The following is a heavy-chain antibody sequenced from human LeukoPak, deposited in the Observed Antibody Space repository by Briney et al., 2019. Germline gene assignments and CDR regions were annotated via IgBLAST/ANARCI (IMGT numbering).Heavy chain of an antibody. CDR3: TRHEGHYCGGDCYFDY. V-gene: IGHV3-73*01. CDR2: IRSKANSYAA. Sequence: GGSLKLSCAASGFTFSGSAMHWVRQASGKGLEWVGRIRSKANSYAAAYAASVKGRFTISRDDSKNTAYLQMNSLKTEDTAVYYCTRHEGHYCGGDCYFDYWGQGTLVTVSS. CDR1: GFTFSGSA. D-gene: IGHD2-21*02. J-gene: IGHJ4*02.